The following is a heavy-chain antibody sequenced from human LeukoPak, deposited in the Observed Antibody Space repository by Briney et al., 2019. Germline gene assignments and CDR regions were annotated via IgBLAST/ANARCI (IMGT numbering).Heavy chain of an antibody. CDR3: AKDQASGIAVAGSGPGY. CDR2: ISGSGGST. J-gene: IGHJ4*02. D-gene: IGHD6-19*01. Sequence: GGSLRLSCAASGFTFSSYAMSWVRQAPGKGLEWVSAISGSGGSTYYADSVKGRFTISRDNSKNTLYLQMNSLRAEDTAVYYCAKDQASGIAVAGSGPGYWGQGTLVTVSS. CDR1: GFTFSSYA. V-gene: IGHV3-23*01.